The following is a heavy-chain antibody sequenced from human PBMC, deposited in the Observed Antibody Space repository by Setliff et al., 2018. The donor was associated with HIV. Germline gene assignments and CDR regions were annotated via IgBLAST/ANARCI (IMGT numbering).Heavy chain of an antibody. CDR1: GYTFTHYY. Sequence: ASVKVSCKASGYTFTHYYMHWVRQAPGQGLEWMGIINPSGGSTNYAQKFQGRVTVTRDTSTSTVYMALSSLRSEDTAVYYCASSGSYYHGVYWGQGTLVTVSS. J-gene: IGHJ4*02. D-gene: IGHD1-26*01. CDR3: ASSGSYYHGVY. V-gene: IGHV1-46*01. CDR2: INPSGGST.